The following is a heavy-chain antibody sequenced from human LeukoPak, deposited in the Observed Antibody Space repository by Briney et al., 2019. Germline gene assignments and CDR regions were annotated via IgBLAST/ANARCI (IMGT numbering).Heavy chain of an antibody. V-gene: IGHV3-21*01. Sequence: GGSLRLSCAASGFTFSSYSMNWVRQAPRKGLEWVSSISSSSSYIYYADSVKGRFTISRDNAKNSLYLQMNSLRAEDTAVYYCARRLPLAPYYYGMDVWGQGTTVTVSS. CDR2: ISSSSSYI. CDR3: ARRLPLAPYYYGMDV. CDR1: GFTFSSYS. D-gene: IGHD2-15*01. J-gene: IGHJ6*02.